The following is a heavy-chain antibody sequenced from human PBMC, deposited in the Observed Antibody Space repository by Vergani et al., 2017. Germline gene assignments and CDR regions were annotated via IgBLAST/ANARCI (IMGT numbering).Heavy chain of an antibody. CDR2: MYHSGST. D-gene: IGHD3-16*02. V-gene: IGHV4-59*01. Sequence: QVRLQESGPGLVKPSETLSLTCSVSGGSMSGYYWSWIRQPPGKELEWIGYMYHSGSTNYNPSLETRVTISGDTSKNLFSLKLNSVTAADTAVYFCARASLRALVGYYYYMDVWGKGKTVVVSS. CDR1: GGSMSGYY. CDR3: ARASLRALVGYYYYMDV. J-gene: IGHJ6*03.